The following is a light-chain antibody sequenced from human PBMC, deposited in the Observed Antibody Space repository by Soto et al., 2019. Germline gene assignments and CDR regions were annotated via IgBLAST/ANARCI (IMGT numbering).Light chain of an antibody. CDR3: QQYGTSLRT. CDR1: QPVSSNY. V-gene: IGKV3-20*01. J-gene: IGKJ1*01. Sequence: EIVMTQSPGNLSLSPGERATLSCRASQPVSSNYLAWYQHKPGQAPRLLIYGASSRATGIPDRFSGSGSGTDFTLTISRLEPEDFAVYYCQQYGTSLRTFGQGTKVDIK. CDR2: GAS.